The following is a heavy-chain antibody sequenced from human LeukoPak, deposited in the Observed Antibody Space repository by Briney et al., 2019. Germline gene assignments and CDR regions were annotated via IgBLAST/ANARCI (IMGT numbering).Heavy chain of an antibody. CDR2: ISGSGGST. CDR1: GFTFSSYA. D-gene: IGHD5-18*01. CDR3: ARDIGTVDTAMVDGDY. V-gene: IGHV3-23*01. Sequence: GGSLRLSCAASGFTFSSYAMSWVRQAPGKGLEWVSAISGSGGSTYYADSVKGRFTISRDNSKNTLYLQMNSLRAEDTAVYYCARDIGTVDTAMVDGDYWGQGTLVTVSS. J-gene: IGHJ4*02.